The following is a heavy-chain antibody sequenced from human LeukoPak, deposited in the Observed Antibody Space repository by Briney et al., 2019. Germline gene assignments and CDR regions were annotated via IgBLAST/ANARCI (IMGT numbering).Heavy chain of an antibody. Sequence: GGSLRLSCAASGFTFSSYEMNWVRQAPGKGREWVSYISSSGSTIYYADSVKGRFTISRDNAKNSLYLQMNSLRAEDTAVYYCGRDKEYLVGATWCDYWGQGTLVTVSS. J-gene: IGHJ4*02. CDR1: GFTFSSYE. V-gene: IGHV3-48*03. D-gene: IGHD1-26*01. CDR3: GRDKEYLVGATWCDY. CDR2: ISSSGSTI.